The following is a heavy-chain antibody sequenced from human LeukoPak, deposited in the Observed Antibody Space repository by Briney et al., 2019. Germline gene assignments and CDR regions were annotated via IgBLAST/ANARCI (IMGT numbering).Heavy chain of an antibody. CDR2: IYYSGST. CDR1: GGSISSGDYY. Sequence: SQTLSLTCTVSGGSISSGDYYWSWIRQPPGKGLEWIGYIYYSGSTYYNPSLKCRVTISVDTSKNQFSLKLSSVTAADTAVYYCARDAILSGYPLDYWGQGTLVTVSS. V-gene: IGHV4-30-4*01. CDR3: ARDAILSGYPLDY. D-gene: IGHD3-9*01. J-gene: IGHJ4*02.